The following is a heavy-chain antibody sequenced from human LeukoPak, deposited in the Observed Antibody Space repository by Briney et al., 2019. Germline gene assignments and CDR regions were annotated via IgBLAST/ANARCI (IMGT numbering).Heavy chain of an antibody. D-gene: IGHD5-18*01. J-gene: IGHJ3*02. CDR3: ARYSAMDPGAFDI. Sequence: GSLRLSCAASGFIVSGNYMSWVRQAPGKGLEWVSVIYSGGSTYYADSVKGRFTISRDNSKNTLYLQMNSLRAEDTAVYYCARYSAMDPGAFDIWGQGTMVTVSS. CDR1: GFIVSGNY. CDR2: IYSGGST. V-gene: IGHV3-53*01.